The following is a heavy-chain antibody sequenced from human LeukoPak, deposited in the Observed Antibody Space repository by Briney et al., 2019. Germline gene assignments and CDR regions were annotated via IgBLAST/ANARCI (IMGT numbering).Heavy chain of an antibody. V-gene: IGHV3-30*18. J-gene: IGHJ4*02. CDR3: AKGEGITGTATPDY. CDR1: GFTFSNYG. Sequence: GGSLRLSCAASGFTFSNYGMHWDRQAPGKGLEWMAVMSHDGNNKNYADSVKGRFTISRDNSKNTLFLQMNSLRAEDTAVYYCAKGEGITGTATPDYWGQGTLLTVSS. D-gene: IGHD1-20*01. CDR2: MSHDGNNK.